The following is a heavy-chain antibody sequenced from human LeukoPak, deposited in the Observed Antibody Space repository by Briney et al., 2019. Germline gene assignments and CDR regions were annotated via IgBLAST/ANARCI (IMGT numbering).Heavy chain of an antibody. D-gene: IGHD4-17*01. CDR2: IYTSGST. CDR1: GGSISSGSYY. CDR3: ATSPVTTWWFDP. Sequence: SETLSLTCTVSGGSISSGSYYWSWIRQPAGKGLEWIGRIYTSGSTNYNPSLKSRVTISVDTSKNQFSLKLSSVTASDTAVYYCATSPVTTWWFDPWGQGTLVTVSS. J-gene: IGHJ5*02. V-gene: IGHV4-61*02.